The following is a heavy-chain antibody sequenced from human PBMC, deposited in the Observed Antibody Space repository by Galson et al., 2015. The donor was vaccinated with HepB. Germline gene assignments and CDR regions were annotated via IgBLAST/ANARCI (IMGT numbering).Heavy chain of an antibody. J-gene: IGHJ6*02. CDR2: IRYDGSKK. CDR3: AKGYCSSTSCPANLYYYYIIDV. CDR1: GFTFSSYG. D-gene: IGHD2-2*01. Sequence: LRLSCAASGFTFSSYGMHWVRQAPGKGLEWVAFIRYDGSKKYYADSVKGRFTISRDNSKNTLYLQMNSLRAEDTAVYYCAKGYCSSTSCPANLYYYYIIDVWGQGTTVTVSS. V-gene: IGHV3-30*02.